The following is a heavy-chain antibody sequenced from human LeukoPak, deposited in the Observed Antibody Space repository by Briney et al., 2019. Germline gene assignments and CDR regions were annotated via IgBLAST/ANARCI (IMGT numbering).Heavy chain of an antibody. Sequence: GGSLRLSCAASGFTFSSYAMSWVRQAPGKGLEWVSGITGSGVNTYYADSVKGRFTISRDNSKDTLYLQMNSLRAEDTAIYYCAKDGDYNFWSALRPRNPGYFDYWGQGTVVTVSS. CDR3: AKDGDYNFWSALRPRNPGYFDY. CDR1: GFTFSSYA. CDR2: ITGSGVNT. V-gene: IGHV3-23*01. D-gene: IGHD3-3*01. J-gene: IGHJ4*02.